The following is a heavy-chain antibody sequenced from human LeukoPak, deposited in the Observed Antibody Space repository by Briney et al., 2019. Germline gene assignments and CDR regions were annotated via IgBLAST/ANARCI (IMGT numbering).Heavy chain of an antibody. CDR3: ARGADRAIVVAAD. V-gene: IGHV3-30-3*01. D-gene: IGHD6-19*01. CDR1: GFTFSSYA. Sequence: QTGGSLRLSCAASGFTFSSYAMHWVRQAPGKGLEWVAVISYDGSNKYYADSVKGRFTISRDNSKNTLYLQMNSLRAGDTAVYYCARGADRAIVVAADWGQGALVTVSS. CDR2: ISYDGSNK. J-gene: IGHJ4*02.